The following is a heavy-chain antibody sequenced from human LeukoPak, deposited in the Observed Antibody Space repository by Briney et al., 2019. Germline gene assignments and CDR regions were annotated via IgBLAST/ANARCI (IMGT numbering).Heavy chain of an antibody. CDR2: IYTSGST. Sequence: SQTLSLTCTVSGGSISSGSYYWSWIRQPAGKGLEWIGRIYTSGSTNYNPSLKSRVTMSVDTSKKQFSLKLRSVTAADTAVYYCARDQGVAHYYDSSGYSSRDYWGQGTLVTVSS. D-gene: IGHD3-22*01. V-gene: IGHV4-61*02. CDR1: GGSISSGSYY. CDR3: ARDQGVAHYYDSSGYSSRDY. J-gene: IGHJ4*02.